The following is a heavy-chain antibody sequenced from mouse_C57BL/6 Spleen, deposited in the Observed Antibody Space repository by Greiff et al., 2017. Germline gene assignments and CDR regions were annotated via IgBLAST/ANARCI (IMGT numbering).Heavy chain of an antibody. CDR3: AKDDYAMDY. CDR2: IWGDGST. V-gene: IGHV2-3*01. J-gene: IGHJ4*01. Sequence: QVQLQESGPGLVAPSQSLSITCTVSGFSLTSYGVSWVRQPPGKGLEWLGVIWGDGSTNDHSALLSRLSISKDNSKSQACLKRNRLQTDDTATYYCAKDDYAMDYWGQGTSVTVSS. CDR1: GFSLTSYG.